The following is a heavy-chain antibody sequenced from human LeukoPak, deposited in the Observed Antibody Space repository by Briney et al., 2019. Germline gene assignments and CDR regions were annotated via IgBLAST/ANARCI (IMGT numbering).Heavy chain of an antibody. CDR3: ARHWVTVIVVSTFDS. J-gene: IGHJ4*02. CDR1: GGSFTNYF. Sequence: SETLSLTCAVYGGSFTNYFWSWVRQSPGKGLEWIGEVADYGSVNYNPSLQSRVTISLDTSKNHFSLKVSSMTAADTAVYYCARHWVTVIVVSTFDSWGQGTLVSVSS. CDR2: VADYGSV. V-gene: IGHV4-34*01. D-gene: IGHD3-22*01.